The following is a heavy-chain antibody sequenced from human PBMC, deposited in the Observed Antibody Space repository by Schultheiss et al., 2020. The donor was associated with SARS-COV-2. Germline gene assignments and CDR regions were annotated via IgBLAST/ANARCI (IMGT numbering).Heavy chain of an antibody. CDR1: GFTFSSYG. D-gene: IGHD2-2*03. CDR3: AKEMGIVVVPAAIYYYYGMDV. Sequence: GGSLRLSCAASGFTFSSYGMHWVRQAPGKGLEWVSAISGSGGSTYYADSVKGRFTISRDNSRNTLYLQLNSLRGEDTAVYYCAKEMGIVVVPAAIYYYYGMDVWGQGTTVTVSS. J-gene: IGHJ6*02. CDR2: ISGSGGST. V-gene: IGHV3-NL1*01.